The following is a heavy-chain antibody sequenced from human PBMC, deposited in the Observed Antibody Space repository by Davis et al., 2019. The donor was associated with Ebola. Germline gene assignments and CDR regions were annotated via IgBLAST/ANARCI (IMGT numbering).Heavy chain of an antibody. V-gene: IGHV3-30*03. J-gene: IGHJ4*02. D-gene: IGHD3-10*01. CDR1: GFTFSSYG. CDR3: ARGDQLLWFGELLYGPLESDY. Sequence: GESLKISCAASGFTFSSYGMHWVRQAPGKGLERVAVISYDGSNKYYADSVKGRFTISRDNSKNTLYLQMNSLRAEDTAVYYCARGDQLLWFGELLYGPLESDYWGQGTLVTVSS. CDR2: ISYDGSNK.